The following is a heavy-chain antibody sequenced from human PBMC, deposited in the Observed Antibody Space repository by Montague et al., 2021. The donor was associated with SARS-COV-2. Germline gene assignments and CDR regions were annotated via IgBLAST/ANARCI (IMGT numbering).Heavy chain of an antibody. D-gene: IGHD6-13*01. CDR3: ARAFIAAAGTTSFDY. J-gene: IGHJ4*02. CDR2: SGST. V-gene: IGHV4-39*01. Sequence: SGSTYYNPSLKSRVTISVDTSKNQFSLKLSSVTAAGTAVYYCARAFIAAAGTTSFDYWGQGTMVTVSS.